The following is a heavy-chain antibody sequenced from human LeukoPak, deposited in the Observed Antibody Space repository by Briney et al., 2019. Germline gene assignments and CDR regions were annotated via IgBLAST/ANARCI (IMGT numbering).Heavy chain of an antibody. J-gene: IGHJ4*02. D-gene: IGHD3-10*01. CDR3: ARVRGRDGYFDY. CDR1: GGSISTSRSY. V-gene: IGHV4-39*07. Sequence: SETLSLTCTVSGGSISTSRSYGAWIRQPPGKGLEWIGSISYSGDTYYNPSHGSRVTISVDTSRNQFSLKLNSVTAADTAVYYCARVRGRDGYFDYWGQGTPVTVSS. CDR2: ISYSGDT.